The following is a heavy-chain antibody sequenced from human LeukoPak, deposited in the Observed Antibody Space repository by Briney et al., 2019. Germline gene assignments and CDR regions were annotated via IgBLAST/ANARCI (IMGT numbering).Heavy chain of an antibody. J-gene: IGHJ3*02. CDR1: GFTFSSYG. CDR3: AKDHVGATPDAFDI. V-gene: IGHV3-33*06. CDR2: IWYDGSNK. D-gene: IGHD1-26*01. Sequence: GGSLRLSCAASGFTFSSYGMHWVRQAPGKGLEWVAVIWYDGSNKYYADSVKGRFTISRDNSKNTLYLQMNSLRAEDTAVYYCAKDHVGATPDAFDIWGQGTMVTVSS.